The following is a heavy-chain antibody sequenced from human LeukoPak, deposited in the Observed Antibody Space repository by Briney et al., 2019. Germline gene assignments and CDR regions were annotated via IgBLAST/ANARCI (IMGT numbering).Heavy chain of an antibody. D-gene: IGHD2-2*01. CDR3: ARAVGIRTTRSYVFYAMDV. Sequence: GGSLRLSCAASELAFNTYSMNWVRQAPGKGLEWISYISGRSTTIHYADSVRGRFTISRDNAKNSLYLQMSSLTVEDTALYYCARAVGIRTTRSYVFYAMDVWGQGTTVAVSS. V-gene: IGHV3-48*01. J-gene: IGHJ6*02. CDR1: ELAFNTYS. CDR2: ISGRSTTI.